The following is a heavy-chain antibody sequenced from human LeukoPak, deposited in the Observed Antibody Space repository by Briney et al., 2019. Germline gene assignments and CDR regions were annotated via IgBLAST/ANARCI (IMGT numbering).Heavy chain of an antibody. CDR2: IYYSGST. D-gene: IGHD6-25*01. V-gene: IGHV4-59*01. Sequence: SETLSLTCTVSGGSISSYYWSWIRQPPGKGLEWIGYIYYSGSTNYNPSLKGRVTISVDTSKNRFSLKLSSVTAADTAVYYCARTAAGYFQHWGQGTLVTVSS. CDR1: GGSISSYY. CDR3: ARTAAGYFQH. J-gene: IGHJ1*01.